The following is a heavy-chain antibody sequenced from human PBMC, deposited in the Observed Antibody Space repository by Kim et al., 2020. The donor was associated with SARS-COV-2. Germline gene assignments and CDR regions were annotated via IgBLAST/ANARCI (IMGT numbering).Heavy chain of an antibody. CDR3: AKASIIVVGQYYFDY. CDR1: GFTFSRYA. CDR2: ISGSGGST. V-gene: IGHV3-23*01. Sequence: GGSLRLSCAASGFTFSRYAMSWVRQAPGKGLEWVSSISGSGGSTYYADSVKGRFTISRDNSKNTLYLQISSLSADDTAVYYCAKASIIVVGQYYFDYWGQGTLVTVSS. D-gene: IGHD3-22*01. J-gene: IGHJ4*02.